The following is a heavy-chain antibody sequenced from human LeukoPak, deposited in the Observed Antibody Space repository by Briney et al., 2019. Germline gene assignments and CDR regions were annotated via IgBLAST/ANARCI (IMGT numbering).Heavy chain of an antibody. D-gene: IGHD5-18*01. CDR3: ARDKRYTYGHFDS. J-gene: IGHJ4*02. CDR2: IKQDGSEK. V-gene: IGHV3-7*01. Sequence: GGSLRLSCAASGFTFSSYWMSWVRQAPGKGLEWVANIKQDGSEKYYVDSVKGRFTISRDNAKNSLSLQMNSLRDEDTAVYYCARDKRYTYGHFDSWGQGTLVTVSS. CDR1: GFTFSSYW.